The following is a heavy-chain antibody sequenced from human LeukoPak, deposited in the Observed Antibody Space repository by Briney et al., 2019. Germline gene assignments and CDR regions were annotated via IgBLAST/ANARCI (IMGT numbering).Heavy chain of an antibody. J-gene: IGHJ4*02. CDR1: GFSINKDD. V-gene: IGHV3-23*01. CDR3: TKGLL. Sequence: GGSLRLPCAASGFSINKDDMNWVRQAPGEGLEWVSAVSRSGGWTYYADSVKGRFTISRDDSKNMLYLQMNRLRAEDTAVYYCTKGLLWGQGTLVTVSS. CDR2: VSRSGGWT.